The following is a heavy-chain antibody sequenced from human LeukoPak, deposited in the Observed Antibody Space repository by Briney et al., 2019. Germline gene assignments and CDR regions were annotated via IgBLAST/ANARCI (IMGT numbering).Heavy chain of an antibody. CDR1: GFTFSSYA. Sequence: GGSLRLSCAASGFTFSSYAMHWVRQAPGKGLEYVSAISSNGGSTYYANSVKGRFTISRDNSKNTLYLQMGSLRAEDMAVYYCARLPDPWGQGTLVTVSS. CDR3: ARLPDP. V-gene: IGHV3-64*01. CDR2: ISSNGGST. J-gene: IGHJ5*02.